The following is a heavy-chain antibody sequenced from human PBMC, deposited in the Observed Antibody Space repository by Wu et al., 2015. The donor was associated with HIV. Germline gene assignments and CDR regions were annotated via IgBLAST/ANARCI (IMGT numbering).Heavy chain of an antibody. Sequence: QVQLVQSGAEVKKPGASVKVSCKASGYTFTGYYMHWVRQAPGQGLEWMGWINPNSGGTNYAQKFQGRVTMTRDTSISTAYMELSRLRSDDTAVYYCARVASGRGVPSGVFWISWGQGTMVTVSS. CDR3: ARVASGRGVPSGVFWIS. CDR1: GYTFTGYY. CDR2: INPNSGGT. D-gene: IGHD3-10*01. J-gene: IGHJ3*01. V-gene: IGHV1-2*02.